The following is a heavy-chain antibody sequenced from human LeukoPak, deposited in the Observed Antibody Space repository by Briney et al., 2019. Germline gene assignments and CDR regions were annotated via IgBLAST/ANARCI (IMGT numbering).Heavy chain of an antibody. CDR2: ISSSGSTI. J-gene: IGHJ4*02. CDR1: GFSFSDYY. V-gene: IGHV3-11*04. Sequence: GGSLRLSCAASGFSFSDYYMTWIRQAPGKGLEWVSYISSSGSTIYYADSVKGRFTISRDNAKNSLYLQMNSLRAEDTAVYYCARIPGRSSTSCPSCSYWGQGTLVTVSS. D-gene: IGHD2-2*01. CDR3: ARIPGRSSTSCPSCSY.